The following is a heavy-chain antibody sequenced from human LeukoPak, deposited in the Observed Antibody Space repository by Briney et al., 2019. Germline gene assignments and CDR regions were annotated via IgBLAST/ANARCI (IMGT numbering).Heavy chain of an antibody. CDR2: MNPNSGST. CDR3: ARDSTPTYYSGTYYFEY. D-gene: IGHD1-26*01. J-gene: IGHJ4*02. Sequence: ASVKVSCKASGYTFTSYDINWVRQAPGRGLEWMGWMNPNSGSTTYAQKFQGRVTMTRDTSTSTVYMELSRLRSEDTAVYYCARDSTPTYYSGTYYFEYWGQGTLVTVSS. V-gene: IGHV1-8*01. CDR1: GYTFTSYD.